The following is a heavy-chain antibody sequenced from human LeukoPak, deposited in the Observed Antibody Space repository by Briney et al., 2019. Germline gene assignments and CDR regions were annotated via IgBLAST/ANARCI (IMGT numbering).Heavy chain of an antibody. D-gene: IGHD6-6*01. V-gene: IGHV1-8*01. J-gene: IGHJ4*02. CDR1: GYTFTSYD. CDR3: ATSYSSSSSEIHY. CDR2: MNPNSGNT. Sequence: ASVKVSCKASGYTFTSYDINWVRQATGQGLEWMGWMNPNSGNTGYAQKFQGRVTMTRNTSISTAYMELSSLRSEDTAVYCCATSYSSSSSEIHYWGQGTLVTVSS.